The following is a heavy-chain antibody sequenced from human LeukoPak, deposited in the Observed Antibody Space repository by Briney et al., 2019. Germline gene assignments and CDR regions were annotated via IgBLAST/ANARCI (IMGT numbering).Heavy chain of an antibody. CDR1: GFTFSSYG. V-gene: IGHV3-33*01. D-gene: IGHD3-9*01. J-gene: IGHJ4*02. CDR2: IWYDGSNK. CDR3: AGGPIYDILTGYLDC. Sequence: PGGSLRLSCAASGFTFSSYGMLWVRPAPGKGLEWGAVIWYDGSNKYYADSVKGRFTISRDNSKNTLYLQMNSLISAETAVYYCAGGPIYDILTGYLDCWGQGTLVSASS.